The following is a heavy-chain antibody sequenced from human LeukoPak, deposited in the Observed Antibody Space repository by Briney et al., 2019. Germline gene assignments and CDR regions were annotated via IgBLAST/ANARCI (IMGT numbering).Heavy chain of an antibody. J-gene: IGHJ4*02. D-gene: IGHD1-26*01. V-gene: IGHV4-34*01. CDR2: INHSGST. CDR3: AKSGSFDY. Sequence: SETLSLTCAVYGGSFSGYYWSWIRQPPGKGLEWIGEINHSGSTNYNPSIKSRVTISVDTSKNQFSLKLSSVTAADTAVYYCAKSGSFDYWGKGTLVTVSS. CDR1: GGSFSGYY.